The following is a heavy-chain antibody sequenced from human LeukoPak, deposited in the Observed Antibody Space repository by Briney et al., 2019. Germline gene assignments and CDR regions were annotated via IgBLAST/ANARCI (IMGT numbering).Heavy chain of an antibody. CDR1: GYTLTELS. J-gene: IGHJ3*02. Sequence: ASVKVSFKVSGYTLTELSMHWVRQAPGKGLEWMGGFDPEDGETIYAQKFQGRVTMTEDTSTDTAYMELSSLRSEDTAVYYCATLEDYGDYEGGAFDIWGQGTMVTVSS. CDR3: ATLEDYGDYEGGAFDI. CDR2: FDPEDGET. V-gene: IGHV1-24*01. D-gene: IGHD4-17*01.